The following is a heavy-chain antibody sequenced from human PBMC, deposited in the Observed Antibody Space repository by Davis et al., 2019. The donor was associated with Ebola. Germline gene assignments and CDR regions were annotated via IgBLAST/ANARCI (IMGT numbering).Heavy chain of an antibody. CDR3: ARVDTAMGPGGY. CDR2: ISGSGGST. V-gene: IGHV3-23*01. J-gene: IGHJ4*02. CDR1: GFTFSSYA. D-gene: IGHD5-18*01. Sequence: GESLKISCAASGFTFSSYAMSWVRQAPGKGLEWVSAISGSGGSTYYADSVKGRFTISRDNSKNTLYLQMNSLRAEDTAVYYCARVDTAMGPGGYWGQGTLVTVSS.